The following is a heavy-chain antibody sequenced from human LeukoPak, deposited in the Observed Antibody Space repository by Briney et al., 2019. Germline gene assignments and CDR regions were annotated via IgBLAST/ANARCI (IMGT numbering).Heavy chain of an antibody. D-gene: IGHD3-10*01. V-gene: IGHV3-30*18. CDR1: GFTFSSYA. J-gene: IGHJ5*01. CDR2: ISYDGSKK. Sequence: GGSLRLSCAASGFTFSSYAMHWVRQAPGKGLEWVAIISYDGSKKDYSDSVKGRFSISRDNSLNTVYLQVNSLRPEDTAVYYCAKDQIARGSGSYCDSWGQGTLVTVSS. CDR3: AKDQIARGSGSYCDS.